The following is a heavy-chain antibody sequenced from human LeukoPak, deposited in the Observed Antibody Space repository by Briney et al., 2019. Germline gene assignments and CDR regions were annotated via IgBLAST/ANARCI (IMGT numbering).Heavy chain of an antibody. CDR3: AKDIRNYYGSGGEGAFDI. Sequence: GGSLRLSCAASGFTFDDYAMHWVRQAPGKGLEWVSGISWNSGSIGYADSVKGRFTISGDNAKNSLYLQMNSLRAEDTALYYCAKDIRNYYGSGGEGAFDIWGQGTMVTVSS. CDR2: ISWNSGSI. CDR1: GFTFDDYA. V-gene: IGHV3-9*01. D-gene: IGHD3-10*01. J-gene: IGHJ3*02.